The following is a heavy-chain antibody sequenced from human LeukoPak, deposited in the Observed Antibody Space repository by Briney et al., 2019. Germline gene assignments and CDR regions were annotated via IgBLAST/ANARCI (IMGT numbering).Heavy chain of an antibody. D-gene: IGHD2-8*01. CDR2: INPDGGAT. CDR1: GLTFSSYW. Sequence: GGSLRLSCAGSGLTFSSYWLHWVRQAPGKGLVWVSGINPDGGATFYADSVRGRFTISRDNAKSTVFLQMNSLRAEDTALYFCTGVFDYWGQGTLVTVSS. V-gene: IGHV3-74*01. J-gene: IGHJ4*02. CDR3: TGVFDY.